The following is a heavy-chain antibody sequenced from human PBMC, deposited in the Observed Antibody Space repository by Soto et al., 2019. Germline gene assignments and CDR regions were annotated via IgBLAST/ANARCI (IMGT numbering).Heavy chain of an antibody. Sequence: SSVKVSCKASGYTFTSYGISLLLQETGQGLEWMGWIGAYNGNTNYAQKLQGRVTMTTDTSTSTAYMELRSLRSDDTAVYYCARVYCSGGSCYSVLLHYWGQGTLVTVSS. V-gene: IGHV1-18*01. J-gene: IGHJ4*02. CDR1: GYTFTSYG. CDR2: IGAYNGNT. D-gene: IGHD2-15*01. CDR3: ARVYCSGGSCYSVLLHY.